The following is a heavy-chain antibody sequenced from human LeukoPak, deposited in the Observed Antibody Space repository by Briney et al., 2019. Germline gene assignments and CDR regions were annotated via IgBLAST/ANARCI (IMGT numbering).Heavy chain of an antibody. Sequence: ASVKVSCKASGYSLTGYYMHWVRQAPGQGLEWMGWINPNSGGTNYAQKFQGRVTMTRDTSISTAYMELSRLRSDDTAVYYCAREKRAVAGVFDYWGQGTLVTVSS. CDR2: INPNSGGT. CDR1: GYSLTGYY. D-gene: IGHD6-19*01. V-gene: IGHV1-2*02. CDR3: AREKRAVAGVFDY. J-gene: IGHJ4*02.